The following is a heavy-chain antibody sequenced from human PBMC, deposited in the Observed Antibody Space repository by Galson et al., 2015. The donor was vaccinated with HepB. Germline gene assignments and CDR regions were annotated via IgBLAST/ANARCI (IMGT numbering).Heavy chain of an antibody. D-gene: IGHD5-18*01. V-gene: IGHV2-70*11. CDR2: IDWDDDK. CDR3: ARGYTYGPGFNWLDP. Sequence: PALVKPTQTLTLTCTFSGLSLSTSGMCVSWIRQPPGKALEWLARIDWDDDKYYSTSLKTRLTISKDTSKNQVVLRMTNVDPMDTATYYCARGYTYGPGFNWLDPWGQGTLVTVSS. J-gene: IGHJ5*02. CDR1: GLSLSTSGMC.